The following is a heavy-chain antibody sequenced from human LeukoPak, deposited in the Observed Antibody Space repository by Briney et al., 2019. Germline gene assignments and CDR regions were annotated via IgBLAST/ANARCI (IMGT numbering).Heavy chain of an antibody. D-gene: IGHD3-22*01. V-gene: IGHV3-7*01. CDR3: ARVSGSTGYYKIDY. Sequence: GGSLRLSCVASGFTFSGHWMSWVRQAPGKGLEWVANIKQDGSEKYFVDSVKGRFTISRDNAKRSLYLQMNSLRVEDTAVYYCARVSGSTGYYKIDYRGQGTLVTVSS. J-gene: IGHJ4*02. CDR2: IKQDGSEK. CDR1: GFTFSGHW.